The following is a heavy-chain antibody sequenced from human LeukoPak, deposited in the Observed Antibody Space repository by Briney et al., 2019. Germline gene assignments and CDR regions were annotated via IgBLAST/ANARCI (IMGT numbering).Heavy chain of an antibody. CDR2: INSDGSST. CDR3: ARSVAVVTATFGY. Sequence: PGGSLRLSCAASGFTFNSYRMHWVRQAPGKGLVWVSRINSDGSSTSYADSVKGRFTISRDNAKNTLYLQMNSLRAEDTAVYYCARSVAVVTATFGYWGQGTLVTVSS. V-gene: IGHV3-74*01. D-gene: IGHD2-15*01. J-gene: IGHJ4*02. CDR1: GFTFNSYR.